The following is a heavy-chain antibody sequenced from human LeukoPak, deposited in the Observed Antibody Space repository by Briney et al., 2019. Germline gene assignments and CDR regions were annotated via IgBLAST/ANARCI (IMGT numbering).Heavy chain of an antibody. V-gene: IGHV4-59*11. D-gene: IGHD4-17*01. CDR2: IYPSGSP. CDR3: ARYYGDFVYHFDH. CDR1: GGSLSGHY. J-gene: IGHJ4*02. Sequence: SETLSLTCTVSGGSLSGHYWSWIRQSPGKGLEWIGYIYPSGSPNYPPSLESRVTLSVDTSKKQFSLRLTSMTAADTAVYYCARYYGDFVYHFDHWGQGILVTVSS.